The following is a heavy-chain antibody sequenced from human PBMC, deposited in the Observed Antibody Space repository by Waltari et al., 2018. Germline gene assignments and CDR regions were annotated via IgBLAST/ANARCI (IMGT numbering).Heavy chain of an antibody. CDR2: FDPEDGET. Sequence: QVQLVQSGAEVQTPGASVKVSCEVSGYSLTELPMQWVRQAPGKGLEWMGGFDPEDGETIYAQKFQGRVTMTEDTSTDTAYMELSSLRSEDTAVYYCASYYDSSGPFDYWGQGTLVTVSS. D-gene: IGHD3-22*01. V-gene: IGHV1-24*01. CDR1: GYSLTELP. CDR3: ASYYDSSGPFDY. J-gene: IGHJ4*02.